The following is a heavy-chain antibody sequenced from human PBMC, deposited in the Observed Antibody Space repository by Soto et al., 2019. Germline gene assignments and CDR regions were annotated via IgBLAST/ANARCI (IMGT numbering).Heavy chain of an antibody. CDR2: IIGTGVDT. CDR1: GFTFSNYA. CDR3: AKGFLGSCRGARCYSFDS. J-gene: IGHJ4*02. V-gene: IGHV3-23*01. D-gene: IGHD2-15*01. Sequence: EVQLLESGGGLVQPGGSLRLSCAASGFTFSNYAMNFVRQSPGKGLEWVSSIIGTGVDTYYAESVKGRFTISRDNSNNILYLQMNILRVEDTAVYYCAKGFLGSCRGARCYSFDSWGQGSPVTVSS.